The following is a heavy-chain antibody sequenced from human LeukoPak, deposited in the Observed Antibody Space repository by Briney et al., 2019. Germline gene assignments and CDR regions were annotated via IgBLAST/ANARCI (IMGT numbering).Heavy chain of an antibody. CDR3: ARAVRGGRMDY. D-gene: IGHD3-10*01. V-gene: IGHV4-59*01. J-gene: IGHJ4*02. CDR1: GGSISSYY. Sequence: SETLSLTCTVSGGSISSYYWSWIRQPPGKGLEWIGYIYYSGSTNYNPSLKSRVTISVDTSKNQFSLKLSSVTAADTAVYYCARAVRGGRMDYWGQGTLVTVSS. CDR2: IYYSGST.